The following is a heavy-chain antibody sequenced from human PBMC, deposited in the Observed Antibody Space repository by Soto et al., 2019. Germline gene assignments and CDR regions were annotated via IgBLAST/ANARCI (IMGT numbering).Heavy chain of an antibody. CDR3: ARYLIIDSYYYGSGHYYYYYGMDV. J-gene: IGHJ6*02. V-gene: IGHV1-2*04. Sequence: ASVKVSCKASGYTFTGYYMHWVRQAPGQGLEWMGWINPNSGGTNYAQKIQGWVTMNRDTSISTAYMELSRLRSDDTAVYYCARYLIIDSYYYGSGHYYYYYGMDVWGQGTTVTVSS. D-gene: IGHD3-10*01. CDR2: INPNSGGT. CDR1: GYTFTGYY.